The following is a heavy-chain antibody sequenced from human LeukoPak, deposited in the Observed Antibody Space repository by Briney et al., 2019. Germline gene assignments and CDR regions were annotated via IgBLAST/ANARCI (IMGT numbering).Heavy chain of an antibody. V-gene: IGHV4-59*01. CDR3: ARSPQHYDFWSGYSTYFDY. CDR2: IYHSGST. J-gene: IGHJ4*02. D-gene: IGHD3-3*01. CDR1: GGSFSGYY. Sequence: SETLSLTCAVYGGSFSGYYWSWIRQPPGKGLEWIGKIYHSGSTNYNPSLKSRVTISVDTSKNQISLKLSSVTAADTAVYYCARSPQHYDFWSGYSTYFDYWGQGTLVTVSS.